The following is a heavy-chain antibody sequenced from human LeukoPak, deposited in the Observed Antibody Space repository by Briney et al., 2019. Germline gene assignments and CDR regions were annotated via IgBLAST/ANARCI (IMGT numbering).Heavy chain of an antibody. CDR1: GGSISSGGYS. D-gene: IGHD3-10*01. CDR2: IYYSGNT. J-gene: IGHJ3*02. V-gene: IGHV4-61*08. CDR3: ARNLWFGESSDAFYI. Sequence: PSETLSLTCAVSGGSISSGGYSWSWIRQPPGKGLEWIGYIYYSGNTNYNPSLKSRVSISVDKSKNQFSLKLSSVTAADTAVYYCARNLWFGESSDAFYIWGQGTMVTVSS.